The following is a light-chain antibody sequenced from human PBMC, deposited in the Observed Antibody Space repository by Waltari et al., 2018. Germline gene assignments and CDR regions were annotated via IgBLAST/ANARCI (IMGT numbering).Light chain of an antibody. CDR3: QTGGHGTWV. CDR2: VNSDGSH. Sequence: LVLTHSPSASAPLGASVKLTCTLHSGHSTTIIPWHQQHPQKGPRYLMKVNSDGSHSKGEELTHRFSGSSSSSGTERYLTISSVQSEDEADYNCQTGGHGTWVFGGGTKLTVL. J-gene: IGLJ3*02. V-gene: IGLV4-69*01. CDR1: SGHSTTI.